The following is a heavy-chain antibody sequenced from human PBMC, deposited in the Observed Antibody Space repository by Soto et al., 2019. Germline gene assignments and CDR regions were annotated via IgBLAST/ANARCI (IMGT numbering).Heavy chain of an antibody. CDR3: ATLWFGELLVGY. CDR1: GGSFSGYY. J-gene: IGHJ4*02. CDR2: INHSGST. D-gene: IGHD3-10*01. Sequence: QVQLQQWGAGLLKPSETLSLTCAVYGGSFSGYYWSWIRQPPGQGLEWIGEINHSGSTNYNPSLKSRVTISVDTSKNQFTLKLSSVTAADTAVYYCATLWFGELLVGYWGQGTLVTVSS. V-gene: IGHV4-34*01.